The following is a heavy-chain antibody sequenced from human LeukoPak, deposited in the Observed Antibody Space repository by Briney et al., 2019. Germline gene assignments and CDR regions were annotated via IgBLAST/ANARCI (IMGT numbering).Heavy chain of an antibody. Sequence: GALRLSCVGSGYSFSSYGMSWVRQTPGKGLEWVAIIIGGGGNSYYADSVRGWFTISRDKSRNTLYLQMNTLRAEDTAVYYCAKSRTRVRAEHDAFDIWGQGTMVTVSS. CDR1: GYSFSSYG. J-gene: IGHJ3*02. V-gene: IGHV3-23*01. CDR2: IIGGGGNS. CDR3: AKSRTRVRAEHDAFDI. D-gene: IGHD3-10*01.